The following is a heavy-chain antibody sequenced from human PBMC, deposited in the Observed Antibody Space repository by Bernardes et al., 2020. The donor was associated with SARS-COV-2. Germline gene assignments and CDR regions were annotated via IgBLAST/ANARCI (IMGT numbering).Heavy chain of an antibody. CDR1: GGSINYYY. J-gene: IGHJ4*02. CDR2: IHDSGST. V-gene: IGHV4-59*01. D-gene: IGHD3-22*01. CDR3: AREYSSFEY. Sequence: ETLSLTCIVSGGSINYYYWSWIRQPPGKGLEWIGYIHDSGSTSYNPSLESRVTMSMDMSKNHLSLKLSSVTAADTAVYYCAREYSSFEYWGQGVLVTVSS.